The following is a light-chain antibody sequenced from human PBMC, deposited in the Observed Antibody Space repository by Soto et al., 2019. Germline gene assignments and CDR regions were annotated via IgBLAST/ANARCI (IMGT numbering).Light chain of an antibody. V-gene: IGLV1-44*01. CDR1: ASNIGSNI. CDR2: SHN. J-gene: IGLJ3*02. Sequence: QSVLTQPPSESGTPGQRVTISCSGSASNIGSNIVNWYQLLPGTAPKLLIYSHNQRPSGVPDRFSASKSGTSASLAISGLHSEYESDYYCATWDDSLNGWVFGGGTKLTVL. CDR3: ATWDDSLNGWV.